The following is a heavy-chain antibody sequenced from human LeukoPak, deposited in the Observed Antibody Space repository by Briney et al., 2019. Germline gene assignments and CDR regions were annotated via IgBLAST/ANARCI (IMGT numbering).Heavy chain of an antibody. CDR3: ARGRGRPDRSSWYILYY. Sequence: ASVKVSCKASGYTFTGYYMHWVRQAPGQGLEWMGWINPNSGGTNYAQKFQGRVTMTRDTSISTAYMELSRLRSDDTAVYYCARGRGRPDRSSWYILYYWGQGTLVTVSS. V-gene: IGHV1-2*02. CDR1: GYTFTGYY. J-gene: IGHJ4*02. CDR2: INPNSGGT. D-gene: IGHD6-13*01.